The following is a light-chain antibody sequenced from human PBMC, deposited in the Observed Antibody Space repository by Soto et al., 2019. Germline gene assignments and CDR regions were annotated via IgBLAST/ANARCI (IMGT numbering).Light chain of an antibody. CDR3: QQSGT. Sequence: EIVLTQSPGTLSLSPGERATLSCRASQSVSSSYLAWYQQKPGQAPRLLIYGASSRATGIPDRFSGSGSGTDFTLTIIRLEAEDFAVYYCQQSGTFVQGTKVEIK. V-gene: IGKV3-20*01. J-gene: IGKJ1*01. CDR2: GAS. CDR1: QSVSSSY.